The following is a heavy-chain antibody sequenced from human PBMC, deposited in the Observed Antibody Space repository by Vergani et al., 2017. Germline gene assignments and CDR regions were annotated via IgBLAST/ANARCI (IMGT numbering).Heavy chain of an antibody. Sequence: QLQLQESGPGLVKPSETLSLTCTVPGGSISSSSYYWGWIRQPPGKGLEWIGSIYYSGSTYYNPSLKSRVTISVDTSNNQFSLKLSSVTAADTAVFYCARQHAYPGIAVAGPPTSYWGQGTLVTVSS. D-gene: IGHD6-19*01. J-gene: IGHJ4*02. V-gene: IGHV4-39*01. CDR2: IYYSGST. CDR1: GGSISSSSYY. CDR3: ARQHAYPGIAVAGPPTSY.